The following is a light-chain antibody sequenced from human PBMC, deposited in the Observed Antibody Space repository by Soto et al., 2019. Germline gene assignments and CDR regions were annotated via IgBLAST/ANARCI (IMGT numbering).Light chain of an antibody. V-gene: IGKV3-15*01. CDR3: QQYNNWPSLT. J-gene: IGKJ4*01. Sequence: EIVMTQSPATLSVSPGERATLSCRASQSVSSKLAWYQQKPGQAPRLLIYGASTRATGIPARFSGSGSGTEFTLTISSLQSEDFAVYYCQQYNNWPSLTFGRGPGWRSN. CDR2: GAS. CDR1: QSVSSK.